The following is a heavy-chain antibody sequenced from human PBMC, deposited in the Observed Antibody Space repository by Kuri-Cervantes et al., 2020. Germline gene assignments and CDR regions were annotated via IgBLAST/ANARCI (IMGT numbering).Heavy chain of an antibody. CDR2: ISYDGSNK. CDR3: ARAGFPGATITWWFDP. Sequence: GESLKISCAASGFIFSNYWMSWVRQAPGRGLEWVAVISYDGSNKYYADSVKGRFTISRDNSKNTLYLQMNSLRAEDTAVYYCARAGFPGATITWWFDPWGQGTLVTVSS. CDR1: GFIFSNYW. V-gene: IGHV3-30-3*01. D-gene: IGHD5-24*01. J-gene: IGHJ5*02.